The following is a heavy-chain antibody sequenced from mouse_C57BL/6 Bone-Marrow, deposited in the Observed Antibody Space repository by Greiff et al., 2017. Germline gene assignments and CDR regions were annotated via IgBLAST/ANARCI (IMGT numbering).Heavy chain of an antibody. D-gene: IGHD1-1*01. Sequence: EVMLVESGGGLVQPGGSMKLSCVASGFTFSNYWMNWVRQSPEKGLEWVAQIRLKSDTYATHYAESVKGRFTITRDDSKSSVYLQMNNLRAEDTGIYYCTDYYGSSLGYWGQGTTLTVSS. CDR3: TDYYGSSLGY. J-gene: IGHJ2*01. CDR1: GFTFSNYW. CDR2: IRLKSDTYAT. V-gene: IGHV6-3*01.